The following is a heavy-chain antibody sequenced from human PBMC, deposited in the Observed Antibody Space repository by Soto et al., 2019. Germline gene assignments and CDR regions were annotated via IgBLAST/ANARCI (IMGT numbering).Heavy chain of an antibody. CDR1: GYTFTSYG. Sequence: QGLLVQSGAEVKRPGASVQVSCKASGYTFTSYGISWARQAPGQGLEWMGWISAYNGNTKNAQMLQGRVTMTTDTSTSTAYRELRSLPSAATAVYYCAREPNSFAYWGQGALVSFSS. CDR2: ISAYNGNT. J-gene: IGHJ4*02. CDR3: AREPNSFAY. V-gene: IGHV1-18*01.